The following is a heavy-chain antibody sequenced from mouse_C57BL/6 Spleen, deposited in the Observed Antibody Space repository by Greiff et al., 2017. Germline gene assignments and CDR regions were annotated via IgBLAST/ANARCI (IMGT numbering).Heavy chain of an antibody. V-gene: IGHV1-55*01. D-gene: IGHD2-3*01. CDR3: ARLRDDLYWYFDV. J-gene: IGHJ1*03. CDR1: GYTFTSYW. Sequence: QVHVKQPGAELVKPGASVKMSCKASGYTFTSYWITWVKQRPGQGLEWIGDIYPGSGSTNYNEKFKSKATLTVDTSSSTAYMQLSSLTSEDSAVYYCARLRDDLYWYFDVWGTGTTVTVSS. CDR2: IYPGSGST.